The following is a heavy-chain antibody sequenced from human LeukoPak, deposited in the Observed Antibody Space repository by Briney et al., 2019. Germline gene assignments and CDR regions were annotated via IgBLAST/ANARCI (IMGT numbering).Heavy chain of an antibody. D-gene: IGHD1/OR15-1a*01. J-gene: IGHJ4*02. CDR2: IFPGDSDT. CDR3: ATSESQTRFDY. Sequence: GESLKISCKGSGYSFTTYWIGWVRQMPGKGLEWIGIIFPGDSDTTYSPSLHGQATISADKSINTAYLQWSSLRASDTAMYYCATSESQTRFDYWGQGTPVTVSS. CDR1: GYSFTTYW. V-gene: IGHV5-51*01.